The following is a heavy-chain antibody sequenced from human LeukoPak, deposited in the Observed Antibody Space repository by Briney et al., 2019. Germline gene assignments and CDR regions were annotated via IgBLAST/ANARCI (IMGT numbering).Heavy chain of an antibody. CDR3: ARDSGDHIFDY. Sequence: GGSLRLSCAASGFTVSSNYMSWVRQAPGKGLEWVSVIYSGGSTYYADSVKGRFTISRDNSENTLYLQMNSLRAEDTAVYYCARDSGDHIFDYWGRGTLDTVSS. CDR2: IYSGGST. CDR1: GFTVSSNY. V-gene: IGHV3-53*01. D-gene: IGHD3-10*01. J-gene: IGHJ4*02.